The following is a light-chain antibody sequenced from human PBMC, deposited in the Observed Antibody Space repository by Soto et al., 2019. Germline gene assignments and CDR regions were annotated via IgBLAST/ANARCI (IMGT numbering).Light chain of an antibody. Sequence: EIVLTQSPGTLSLSPGERATLSCRASQSVSSRDLAWYQQKPGQAPRLLIYATSSRAAGIPDRFSGSGSGTDLTLTISRLEPEYFAVYYCQQYDNSPGYTFGQGTKLEIK. CDR2: ATS. J-gene: IGKJ2*01. CDR3: QQYDNSPGYT. V-gene: IGKV3-20*01. CDR1: QSVSSRD.